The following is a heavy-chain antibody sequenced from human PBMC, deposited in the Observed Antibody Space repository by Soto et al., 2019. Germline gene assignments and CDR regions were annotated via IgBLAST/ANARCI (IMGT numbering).Heavy chain of an antibody. CDR3: ARDQSFDRTNYYRIDV. CDR2: IYHSGST. D-gene: IGHD1-7*01. J-gene: IGHJ6*02. CDR1: GGSISSGGYS. V-gene: IGHV4-30-2*01. Sequence: SETLSLTCAVSGGSISSGGYSWSWIRQPPGKGLEWIGYIYHSGSTYYNPSLKSRVTISVDRSKNQFSLKLSSVTAADTAVYYCARDQSFDRTNYYRIDVWGQGTTVT.